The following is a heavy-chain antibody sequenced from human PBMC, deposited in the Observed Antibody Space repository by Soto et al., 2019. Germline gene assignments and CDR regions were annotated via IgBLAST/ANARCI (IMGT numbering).Heavy chain of an antibody. J-gene: IGHJ6*03. CDR3: ARHQRTYYYYYMDV. V-gene: IGHV4-59*08. CDR2: IYYSAST. CDR1: GCSITSYY. Sequence: SETLSLTCTVPGCSITSYYRNWKRQPPGKGPEWIGYIYYSASTNYNPSLKSRVTISVDTSKNQFSLKLSSVTAADTAVYYCARHQRTYYYYYMDVWVKGTTVTVSS.